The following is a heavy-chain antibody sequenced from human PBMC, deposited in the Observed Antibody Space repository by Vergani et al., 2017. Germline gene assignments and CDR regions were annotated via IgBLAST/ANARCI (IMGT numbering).Heavy chain of an antibody. CDR1: GYTFTSYG. Sequence: QVQLVQSGAEVKKPGASVKVSCKASGYTFTSYGISWVRQAPGQGLEWMGWISAYNGNTNYAQKLQGRVTMTTDTSTSTAYMERRSLRSDDTAVYYCARAYCSSTSCYGDGSGSYLIPSDYWGQGTLVTVSS. D-gene: IGHD2-2*01. J-gene: IGHJ4*02. CDR3: ARAYCSSTSCYGDGSGSYLIPSDY. V-gene: IGHV1-18*04. CDR2: ISAYNGNT.